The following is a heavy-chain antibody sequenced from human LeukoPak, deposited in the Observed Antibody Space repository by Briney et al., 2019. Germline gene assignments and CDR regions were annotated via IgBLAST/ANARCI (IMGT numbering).Heavy chain of an antibody. CDR3: ARDTSSSWSGDLDY. CDR1: GGSISSGDYY. J-gene: IGHJ4*02. D-gene: IGHD6-13*01. V-gene: IGHV4-30-4*01. Sequence: PSETLSLTCTVSGGSISSGDYYWSWIRQPPGKGLEWIGYIYYSGSTYYNPSLKSRVTISVDTSKSQFSLKLSSVTAADTAVYYCARDTSSSWSGDLDYWGQGTLVTVSS. CDR2: IYYSGST.